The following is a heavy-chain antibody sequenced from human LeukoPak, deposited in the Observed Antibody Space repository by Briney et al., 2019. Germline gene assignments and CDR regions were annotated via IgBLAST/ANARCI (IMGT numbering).Heavy chain of an antibody. CDR2: IYPSGIT. V-gene: IGHV4-4*09. Sequence: SYCXXWVRQPPGKGLEWIGYIYPSGITDYNPSLRSRVTMSVDTSKNQLSMELRYLTAADTAMYFCATSYDAKTAPYDVWGQGTLVTVSS. CDR3: ATSYDAKTAPYDV. CDR1: SYC. J-gene: IGHJ4*02. D-gene: IGHD3-3*01.